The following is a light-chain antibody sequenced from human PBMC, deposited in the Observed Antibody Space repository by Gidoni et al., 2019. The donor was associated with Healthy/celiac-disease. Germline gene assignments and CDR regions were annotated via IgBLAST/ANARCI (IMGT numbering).Light chain of an antibody. V-gene: IGKV3-15*01. J-gene: IGKJ4*01. Sequence: DIVMPQSPATLSVSPGERATLSCRASQSVSSNLAWSQQKPGQAPRLLIYGASTRATGIPARFSGSGSGTEFTLTISSLQSEDFAVYYCQQHNNWPPLTFGGGTKVEIK. CDR2: GAS. CDR3: QQHNNWPPLT. CDR1: QSVSSN.